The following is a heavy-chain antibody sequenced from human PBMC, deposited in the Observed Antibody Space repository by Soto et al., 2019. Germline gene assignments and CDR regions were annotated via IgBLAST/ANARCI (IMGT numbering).Heavy chain of an antibody. CDR1: GGTFSNYA. J-gene: IGHJ3*02. CDR3: ARELPPAPGSFREDALDI. CDR2: IIPIFGTT. V-gene: IGHV1-69*15. D-gene: IGHD6-13*01. Sequence: QVQLVQSGAELKKPGSSVKVSCQASGGTFSNYAISWVRQAPGQGLEWMGKIIPIFGTTNYAQNFRGRVTITADEYTTTAYMELSSLRSDDTALYCCARELPPAPGSFREDALDIWGQGTMITVSS.